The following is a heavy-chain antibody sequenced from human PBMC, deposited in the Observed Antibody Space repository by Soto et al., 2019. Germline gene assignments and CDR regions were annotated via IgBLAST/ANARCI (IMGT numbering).Heavy chain of an antibody. CDR3: ARDGIVGGMYYYDSMDV. CDR2: IWYDGSNK. J-gene: IGHJ6*02. Sequence: QVQLVESGGGVVQPGRSLRLSCAASGFTFSSYGMHWVRQAPGKGLEWVAVIWYDGSNKYYADSVKGRFTISRNNSKKTLYLQMNSLRDEDTAVYYCARDGIVGGMYYYDSMDVWGQGTTVTVSS. D-gene: IGHD1-26*01. V-gene: IGHV3-33*01. CDR1: GFTFSSYG.